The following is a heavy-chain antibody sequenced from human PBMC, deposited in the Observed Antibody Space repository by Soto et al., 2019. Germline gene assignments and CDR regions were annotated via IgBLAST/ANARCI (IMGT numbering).Heavy chain of an antibody. CDR3: ATSLWGGYRYTFDF. CDR2: IYSGGNT. D-gene: IGHD3-16*02. Sequence: GGSLRLSCAASGFTVSSNYMSWVRQAPGKGLEWVSVIYSGGNTYYADSVKGRFTISRDSSKNTVYLQMNSLRAEDTAVYYCATSLWGGYRYTFDFWGQGTLVTVSS. CDR1: GFTVSSNY. J-gene: IGHJ4*02. V-gene: IGHV3-53*01.